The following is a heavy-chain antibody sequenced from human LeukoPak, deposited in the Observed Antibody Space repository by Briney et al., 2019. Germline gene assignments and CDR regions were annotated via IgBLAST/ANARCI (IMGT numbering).Heavy chain of an antibody. CDR3: ARGYRLSAYSSSWYSALKNTVKYGTRALGFDY. CDR1: GYTFTSYG. CDR2: VSAYNGNT. J-gene: IGHJ4*02. V-gene: IGHV1-18*01. D-gene: IGHD6-13*01. Sequence: ASVKLSCKASGYTFTSYGTSWVRQAPGQGLEWMGWVSAYNGNTNYAQKLQGRGTMTTDTSTSTAYMELRSLRSDDTAVYYCARGYRLSAYSSSWYSALKNTVKYGTRALGFDYWGQGTLVTVSS.